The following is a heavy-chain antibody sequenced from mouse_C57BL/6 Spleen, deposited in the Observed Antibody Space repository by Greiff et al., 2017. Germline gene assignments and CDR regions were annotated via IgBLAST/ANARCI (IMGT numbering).Heavy chain of an antibody. CDR2: FYPGSGCI. CDR1: GYTFTEYP. CDR3: ARNEDCYFFFDD. Sequence: QVQLQQSGAELVKPGASVKLSCKASGYTFTEYPIHWVKQRSGQGLEWIGWFYPGSGCIKYNEKFKDKATLTVDKSSSTVYMELSRLTSEDSAVYFCARNEDCYFFFDDWGQGTTLTVSA. V-gene: IGHV1-62-2*01. D-gene: IGHD2-12*01. J-gene: IGHJ2*01.